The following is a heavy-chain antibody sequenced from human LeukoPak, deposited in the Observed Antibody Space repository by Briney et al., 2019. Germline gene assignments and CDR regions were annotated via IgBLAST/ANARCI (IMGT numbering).Heavy chain of an antibody. CDR3: ARDRGDMVRGVIRENNWFDP. Sequence: GGSLRLSCAASGFTFSSYSMNWVRQAPGKGLDWVSAISSSSSYIYYADSVKGRFTISRDNAKNSLYLQMNSLRAEDTAVYYCARDRGDMVRGVIRENNWFDPWGQGTLVTVSP. D-gene: IGHD3-10*01. V-gene: IGHV3-21*01. CDR1: GFTFSSYS. CDR2: ISSSSSYI. J-gene: IGHJ5*02.